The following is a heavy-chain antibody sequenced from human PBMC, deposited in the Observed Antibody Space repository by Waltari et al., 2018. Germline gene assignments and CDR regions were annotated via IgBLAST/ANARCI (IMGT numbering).Heavy chain of an antibody. CDR2: ISAYNGNT. V-gene: IGHV1-18*01. J-gene: IGHJ6*03. Sequence: QVQLVQFGSELKKPWALVKASCKASGSTFTCSGTSWVRQAPGQGLEWRGWISAYNGNTNYEQKLQGRVTMTTDTSTRTAYRGLGSLGSDDTAVYYWAGWVGEQYCYYYMDVWGKGTTVTVSS. CDR1: GSTFTCSG. D-gene: IGHD3-10*01. CDR3: AGWVGEQYCYYYMDV.